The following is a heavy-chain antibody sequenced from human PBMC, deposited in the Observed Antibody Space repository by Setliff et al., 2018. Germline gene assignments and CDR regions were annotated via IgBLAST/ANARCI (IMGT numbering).Heavy chain of an antibody. CDR2: IYPGDSDT. V-gene: IGHV5-51*01. D-gene: IGHD4-17*01. CDR1: GYSFTSYW. J-gene: IGHJ6*02. CDR3: ARSDYGDYFAWDSYGMDV. Sequence: GESLKISCKGPGYSFTSYWIAWVRQMPGKGLEWMGIIYPGDSDTSYSPSFQGQVTIPADRSTRTAYLQWSSLKASDTAFYYCARSDYGDYFAWDSYGMDVWGQGTTVTVSS.